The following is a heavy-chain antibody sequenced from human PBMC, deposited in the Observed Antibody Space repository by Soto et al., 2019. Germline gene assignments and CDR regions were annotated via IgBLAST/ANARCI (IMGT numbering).Heavy chain of an antibody. CDR1: GYTFTRYY. CDR3: ARERTVVVPAAISYYYGMDV. D-gene: IGHD2-2*01. Sequence: EASVKVSCKASGYTFTRYYMHWVRQAPGQGLEWMGWINPNSGGTNYAQKFQGWVTMTRDTSISTAYMELSRLRSDDTAVYYCARERTVVVPAAISYYYGMDVWGQGTTVTVSS. CDR2: INPNSGGT. J-gene: IGHJ6*02. V-gene: IGHV1-2*04.